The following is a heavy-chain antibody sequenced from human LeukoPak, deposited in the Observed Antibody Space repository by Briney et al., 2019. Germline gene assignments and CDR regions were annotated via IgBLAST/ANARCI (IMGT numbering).Heavy chain of an antibody. V-gene: IGHV3-7*01. Sequence: GGSLRLSCVASGFSFSDSWMSWVRQAPGKGQEWVADIKKDGSVKEYVDSVKGRFTISRANAKNSLYLQMDSLRAEDTAVYYCATYTHWVAGDVWGQGTTVSVSS. CDR1: GFSFSDSW. CDR2: IKKDGSVK. D-gene: IGHD7-27*01. CDR3: ATYTHWVAGDV. J-gene: IGHJ6*02.